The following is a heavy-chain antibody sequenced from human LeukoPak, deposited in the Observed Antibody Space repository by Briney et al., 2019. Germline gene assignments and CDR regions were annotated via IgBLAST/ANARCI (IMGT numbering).Heavy chain of an antibody. Sequence: GGSLRLSCAASGFTFSSYQMTWVRQAPGKGLQWVSYITSTGTTIHYADSVKGRFTISRDNANNSLFLQMNSLRAEDTAVYYCARIYSSGRGNDALDIWGQGTMVSVSS. CDR2: ITSTGTTI. D-gene: IGHD6-19*01. CDR1: GFTFSSYQ. V-gene: IGHV3-48*03. J-gene: IGHJ3*02. CDR3: ARIYSSGRGNDALDI.